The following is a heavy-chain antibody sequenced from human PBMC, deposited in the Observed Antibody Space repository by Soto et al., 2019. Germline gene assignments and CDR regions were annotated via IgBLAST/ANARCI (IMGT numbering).Heavy chain of an antibody. CDR1: GFSLSTSAMC. CDR3: ARIQGTRTAPSDY. Sequence: SGPTLVNPTHTLTLTCTFSGFSLSTSAMCVTWIRQPPGKALEWLALVDWDDDKYYSTTLRTRLTISKDTSKNQVVLTMTNMDAVDTATYYCARIQGTRTAPSDYLGQGTLVTFSS. D-gene: IGHD1-1*01. J-gene: IGHJ4*02. CDR2: VDWDDDK. V-gene: IGHV2-70*01.